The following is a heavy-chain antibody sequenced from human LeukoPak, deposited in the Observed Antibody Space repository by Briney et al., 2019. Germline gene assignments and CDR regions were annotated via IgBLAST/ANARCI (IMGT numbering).Heavy chain of an antibody. CDR1: GFTFSDYA. Sequence: GGSLRLSCAASGFTFSDYAMTWVGQAPGKGLEWVSAISVSGDSTYYADSVKGRFTISRDNSKNTLYLQMNSLRAEDTGVYYCARPQQMASFDFWGQGTLVTVSS. D-gene: IGHD6-13*01. CDR3: ARPQQMASFDF. CDR2: ISVSGDST. V-gene: IGHV3-23*01. J-gene: IGHJ4*02.